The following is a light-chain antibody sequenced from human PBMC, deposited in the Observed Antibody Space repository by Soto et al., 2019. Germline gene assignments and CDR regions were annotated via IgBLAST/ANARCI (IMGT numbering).Light chain of an antibody. Sequence: DIQMTQPPSSLSASIGDRVTITCRASQNIGSFLNWYQQKPGEAPRLLVYSAFRIQSGVPSRFSGSGSGTEFTLTINFLQPDDFATYYCHQYNSYSPLTFGGGTKVDIK. CDR2: SAF. CDR1: QNIGSF. CDR3: HQYNSYSPLT. J-gene: IGKJ4*01. V-gene: IGKV1-5*01.